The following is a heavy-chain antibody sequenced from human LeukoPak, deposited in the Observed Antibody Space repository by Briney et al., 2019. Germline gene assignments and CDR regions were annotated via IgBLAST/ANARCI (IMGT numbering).Heavy chain of an antibody. J-gene: IGHJ4*02. CDR1: GGSISPYY. CDR2: IYYSGTT. D-gene: IGHD2-15*01. CDR3: ARRGYCSGGTCLTFDL. V-gene: IGHV4-59*08. Sequence: KPSETLSLTCTVSGGSISPYYWTWIRQPPGKGLEWIGYIYYSGTTNYNPSLKSRLTISVDTSKNQFSLKLSSVTAADTAVYYCARRGYCSGGTCLTFDLWGQGTLVTVSS.